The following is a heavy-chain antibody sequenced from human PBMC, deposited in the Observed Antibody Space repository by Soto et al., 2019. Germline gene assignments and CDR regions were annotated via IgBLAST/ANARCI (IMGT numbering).Heavy chain of an antibody. V-gene: IGHV1-8*01. CDR3: ARGPPDWGFGY. Sequence: QEQLVQSGAEVKKPGASVKVSCKASGHTFTTYDINWVRQATGQGLEWLGWMSPSTGNTGYAQKFQGRVTMTRDTSISTAYMELSSLTSEDTAVYYCARGPPDWGFGYWGQGTLVAVSS. CDR2: MSPSTGNT. D-gene: IGHD3-10*01. CDR1: GHTFTTYD. J-gene: IGHJ4*02.